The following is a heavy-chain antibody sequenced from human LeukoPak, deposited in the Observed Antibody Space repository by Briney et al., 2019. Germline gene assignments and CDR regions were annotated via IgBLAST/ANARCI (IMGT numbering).Heavy chain of an antibody. Sequence: SETLSLTCTVSGGSISSGDYYWSWIRQPPGKGLEWIGYIYYSGSTTYSPSLKSRVTISVDTSKNQFSLKLSSMTAADTAVYYCARYSDGWKALEIWGQGTMVTVSS. D-gene: IGHD6-19*01. J-gene: IGHJ3*02. CDR1: GGSISSGDYY. CDR2: IYYSGST. CDR3: ARYSDGWKALEI. V-gene: IGHV4-61*08.